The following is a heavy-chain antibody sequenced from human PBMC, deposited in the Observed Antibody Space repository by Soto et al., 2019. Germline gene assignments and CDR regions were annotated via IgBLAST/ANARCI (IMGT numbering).Heavy chain of an antibody. J-gene: IGHJ4*02. CDR1: GFTFSNAW. CDR3: TTIKSYGSGSYYKGGFDY. Sequence: GVSLRLSCAASGFTFSNAWMSWVRQAPGKGLEWVGRIKSKTDGGTTDYAAPVKGRFTISRDDSKNTLYLQMNSLKTEDTAVYYCTTIKSYGSGSYYKGGFDYWGQGTLVPVSS. V-gene: IGHV3-15*01. CDR2: IKSKTDGGTT. D-gene: IGHD3-10*01.